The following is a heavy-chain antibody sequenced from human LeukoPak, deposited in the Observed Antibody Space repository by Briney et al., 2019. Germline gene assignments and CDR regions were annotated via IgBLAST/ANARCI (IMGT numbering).Heavy chain of an antibody. J-gene: IGHJ4*02. CDR2: ISWNSGSI. CDR1: GFTFDNYA. D-gene: IGHD3-10*01. CDR3: AKDSSAYYGSGIDY. V-gene: IGHV3-9*01. Sequence: QTGGSLRLSCAASGFTFDNYAMHWVRHAPGKGLEWVSGISWNSGSIVYADSVKGRFTISRDNANNSLYLQMNSLRAEDTALYYCAKDSSAYYGSGIDYWGQGTLVTVSS.